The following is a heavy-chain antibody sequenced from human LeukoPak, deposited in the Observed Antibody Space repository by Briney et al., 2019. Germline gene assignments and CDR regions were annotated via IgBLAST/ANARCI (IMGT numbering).Heavy chain of an antibody. D-gene: IGHD3-10*01. Sequence: GGSLRLSCAASGFTFSSYDMHWVRQATGKGLEWVSAIGTAGDTYYPGSVKGRFTISRENAKNSLYLQMNSLSAGDTAVYSCARGGSGSYPLYYYYYGMDVWGQGTTVTVSS. CDR3: ARGGSGSYPLYYYYYGMDV. V-gene: IGHV3-13*01. J-gene: IGHJ6*02. CDR2: IGTAGDT. CDR1: GFTFSSYD.